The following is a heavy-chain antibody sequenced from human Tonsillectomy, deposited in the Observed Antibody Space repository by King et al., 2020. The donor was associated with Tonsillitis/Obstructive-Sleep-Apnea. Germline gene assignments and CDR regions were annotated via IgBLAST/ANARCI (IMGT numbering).Heavy chain of an antibody. J-gene: IGHJ6*02. CDR1: GGSISSSSYY. CDR3: ATPREKTYYDFWSGHYGMDV. D-gene: IGHD3-3*01. V-gene: IGHV4-39*01. CDR2: IYYSGST. Sequence: QLQESGPGLVKPSETLSLTCTVSGGSISSSSYYWGWIRQPPGQGLEWIGSIYYSGSTYYNPSLKSRVTISVDTSKNQFSLKLSSVTAADTAVYYCATPREKTYYDFWSGHYGMDVWGQGTTVTVSS.